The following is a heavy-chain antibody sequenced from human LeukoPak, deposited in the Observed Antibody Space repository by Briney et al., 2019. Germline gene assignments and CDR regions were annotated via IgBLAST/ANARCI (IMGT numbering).Heavy chain of an antibody. Sequence: ASVKVSCKASGYIFANNAMNWVRQAPGQGLEWMGIINPRGGSATSAQRFQGRLTVTRDTSTSTVYMELSSLTSEDTAVYYCARDYHGSGSLTTFDSWGQGTLVTVSS. CDR3: ARDYHGSGSLTTFDS. CDR2: INPRGGSA. D-gene: IGHD3-10*01. V-gene: IGHV1-46*01. J-gene: IGHJ4*02. CDR1: GYIFANNA.